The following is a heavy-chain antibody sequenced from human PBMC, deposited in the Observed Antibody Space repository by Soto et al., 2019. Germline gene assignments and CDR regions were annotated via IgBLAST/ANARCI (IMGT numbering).Heavy chain of an antibody. CDR3: AKDPSRHVFLGATYFDY. J-gene: IGHJ4*02. CDR2: ISGGGIST. Sequence: GGSLRLSCAASGFTFSSYAMSWVRQAPGKGLEWVSAISGGGISTHYADSVKGRFTISRDNSKNTLYLQMNSLRAEDTAVYYCAKDPSRHVFLGATYFDYWGQGTLVTVSS. D-gene: IGHD1-26*01. CDR1: GFTFSSYA. V-gene: IGHV3-23*01.